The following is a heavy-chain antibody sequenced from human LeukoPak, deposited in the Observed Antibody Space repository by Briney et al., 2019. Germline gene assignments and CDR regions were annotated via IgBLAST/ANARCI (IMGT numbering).Heavy chain of an antibody. CDR2: ISAYNGNT. CDR1: GYTFTSYG. CDR3: AREGPVISETIVASTSADY. J-gene: IGHJ4*02. V-gene: IGHV1-18*01. Sequence: GASMKVSCKASGYTFTSYGISWVRQAPGQGLEWMGWISAYNGNTNYAQKLQGRVTMTTDTSTSTAYMELRSLRSDDTAVYYCAREGPVISETIVASTSADYWGQGTLVTVSS. D-gene: IGHD5-12*01.